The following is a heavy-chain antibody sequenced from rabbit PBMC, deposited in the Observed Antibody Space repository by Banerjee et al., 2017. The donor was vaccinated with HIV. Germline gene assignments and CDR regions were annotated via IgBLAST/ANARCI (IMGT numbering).Heavy chain of an antibody. V-gene: IGHV1S45*01. J-gene: IGHJ6*01. CDR2: IYIASGKT. D-gene: IGHD1-1*01. Sequence: QEQLVESRGGLVQPEGSLTLTCTASGFSFSSSQWICWVRQAPGKGLEWIGCIYIASGKTYDATWATGRFTISKTSSTTVTLQLTSLTAADTATYFCARGGDIGLFSGGVSMNLWGPGTLVTVS. CDR3: ARGGDIGLFSGGVSMNL. CDR1: GFSFSSSQW.